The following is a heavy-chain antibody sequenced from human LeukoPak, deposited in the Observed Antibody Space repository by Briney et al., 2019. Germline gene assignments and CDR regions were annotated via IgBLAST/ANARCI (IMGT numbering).Heavy chain of an antibody. D-gene: IGHD1-1*01. Sequence: GGSLILSCAASGFIFSNYGMHWVRQAPGKGLEWVAVISYDGSNKYYADSVKGRFTISRDNSRNMLYLQMNSLRAEDTAVYYSTRDWNDLDYWGQGTLVTVSS. CDR1: GFIFSNYG. CDR3: TRDWNDLDY. CDR2: ISYDGSNK. J-gene: IGHJ4*02. V-gene: IGHV3-30*03.